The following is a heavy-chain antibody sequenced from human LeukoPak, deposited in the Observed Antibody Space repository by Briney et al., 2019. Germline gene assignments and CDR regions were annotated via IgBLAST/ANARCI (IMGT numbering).Heavy chain of an antibody. CDR1: GWSFRGYY. V-gene: IGHV4-34*01. CDR2: INHSGST. D-gene: IGHD3-22*01. Sequence: PSETLSLTCAVYGWSFRGYYWSWIRQPPGKGLEWIGEINHSGSTTYNPSRNRRVTILVVTSKNQFSLKLSSVTAADTAVYYCARVNTMIVVDYWGQGTLVTVSS. J-gene: IGHJ4*02. CDR3: ARVNTMIVVDY.